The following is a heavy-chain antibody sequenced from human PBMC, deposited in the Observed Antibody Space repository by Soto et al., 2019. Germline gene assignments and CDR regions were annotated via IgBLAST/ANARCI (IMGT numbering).Heavy chain of an antibody. CDR3: AKPEIQLTNPWFDP. Sequence: PGGSLRISCAACEITFXSYXMHXVXXAPGKGLDWVAVISYDGSNKYYADSVKGRFTISRDNSKNTLYLQINSPRAEDTAVXYCAKPEIQLTNPWFDPWGQGTLVTVSS. V-gene: IGHV3-30*18. D-gene: IGHD5-18*01. J-gene: IGHJ5*02. CDR2: ISYDGSNK. CDR1: EITFXSYX.